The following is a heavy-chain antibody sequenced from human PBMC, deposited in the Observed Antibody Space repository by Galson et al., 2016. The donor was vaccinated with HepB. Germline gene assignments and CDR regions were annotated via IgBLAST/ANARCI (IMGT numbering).Heavy chain of an antibody. CDR2: LYYSGLT. CDR1: Y. V-gene: IGHV4-39*01. D-gene: IGHD3-16*01. J-gene: IGHJ5*02. CDR3: ARQVGDYVWGGRFDP. Sequence: YWGWIRQPPGRGLEWVGSLYYSGLTYYNPSLKSRVTISVDTSKNQFSLKLSSVTAADTAVYYCARQVGDYVWGGRFDPWGQGTLVTVSS.